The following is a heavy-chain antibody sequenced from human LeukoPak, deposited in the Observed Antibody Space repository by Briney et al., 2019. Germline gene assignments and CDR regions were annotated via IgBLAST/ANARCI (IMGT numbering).Heavy chain of an antibody. Sequence: GGSLRLSCAASGFTFNNYAMNWVRQAPGKGLEWVSAISGSGGNTYYADSVKGRFTISRDNSKNTLYLQIDSLRAEDTAVYYCAKGGNTTVRGLITYWGQGTLVTVSS. CDR3: AKGGNTTVRGLITY. CDR1: GFTFNNYA. V-gene: IGHV3-23*01. CDR2: ISGSGGNT. J-gene: IGHJ4*02. D-gene: IGHD3-10*01.